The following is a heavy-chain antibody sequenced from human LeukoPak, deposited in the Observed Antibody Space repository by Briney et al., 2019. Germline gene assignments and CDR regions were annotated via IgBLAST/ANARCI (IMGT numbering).Heavy chain of an antibody. CDR3: ARLGPLWLGAFDI. CDR2: IYYSGST. CDR1: GGSISSSSYY. D-gene: IGHD3-10*01. J-gene: IGHJ3*02. V-gene: IGHV4-39*01. Sequence: SETLSLTXTVSGGSISSSSYYWGWIRQPPGKGLEWIGSIYYSGSTYYNPSLKSRVTISVDTSKNQFSLKLSSVTAADTAVYYCARLGPLWLGAFDIWGQGTMVTVSS.